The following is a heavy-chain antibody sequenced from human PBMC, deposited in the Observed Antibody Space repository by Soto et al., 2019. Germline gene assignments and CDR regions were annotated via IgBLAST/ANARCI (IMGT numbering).Heavy chain of an antibody. CDR2: INHSGST. J-gene: IGHJ5*02. V-gene: IGHV4-34*01. CDR3: ARTSHAIFGVAANWFDP. CDR1: GGSFSGCY. D-gene: IGHD3-3*01. Sequence: QVQLQQWGAGLLKPSETLSLTCAVYGGSFSGCYWSWIRQPPGKGLEWIVEINHSGSTNYNPSLKSRVTISVDTSKNQFSLKLSSVTAADTAVYYCARTSHAIFGVAANWFDPWGQGTLVTVSS.